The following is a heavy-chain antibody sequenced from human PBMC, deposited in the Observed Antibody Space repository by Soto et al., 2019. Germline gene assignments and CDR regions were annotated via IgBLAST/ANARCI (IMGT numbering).Heavy chain of an antibody. CDR1: GGSMDNTY. V-gene: IGHV4-4*07. J-gene: IGHJ3*02. CDR2: ISVNGNI. D-gene: IGHD2-21*01. Sequence: QVRLQESGPGLVKPSETLSLSCTVSGGSMDNTYWWSWIRQPSGKGLEYIGRISVNGNINYNPSLRSRVSKSVHTSKAHFPLQLSSVTAADTTLYYCARLQFPDVSGAFEIWGQGTMVTASS. CDR3: ARLQFPDVSGAFEI.